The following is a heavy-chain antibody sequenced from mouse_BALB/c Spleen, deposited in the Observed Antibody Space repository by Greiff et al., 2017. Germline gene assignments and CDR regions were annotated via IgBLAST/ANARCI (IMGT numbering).Heavy chain of an antibody. V-gene: IGHV3-2*02. CDR3: ARRLDHYYGSSPYGFDY. Sequence: DVQLQESGPGLVKPSQSLSLTCTVTGYSITSDYAWNWIRQFPGNKLEWMGYISYSGSTSYNPSLKSRISITRDTSKNQFFLQLNSVTTEDTATYYCARRLDHYYGSSPYGFDYWGQGTTLTVSS. CDR1: GYSITSDYA. J-gene: IGHJ2*01. D-gene: IGHD1-1*01. CDR2: ISYSGST.